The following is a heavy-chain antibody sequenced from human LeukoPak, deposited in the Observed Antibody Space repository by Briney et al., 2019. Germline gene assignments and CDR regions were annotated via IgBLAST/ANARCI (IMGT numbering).Heavy chain of an antibody. V-gene: IGHV4-34*01. CDR1: GGSFSGYY. CDR3: ARGRPIKKQLEKRTFDY. Sequence: SETLSLTCAVHGGSFSGYYWSWIRQPPGKGLEWIGEINHSGSTNYNPSLKSRVTISVDASKNQFSLKLSSVTAADTAVYYCARGRPIKKQLEKRTFDYWGQGTLVTVSS. CDR2: INHSGST. J-gene: IGHJ4*02. D-gene: IGHD6-13*01.